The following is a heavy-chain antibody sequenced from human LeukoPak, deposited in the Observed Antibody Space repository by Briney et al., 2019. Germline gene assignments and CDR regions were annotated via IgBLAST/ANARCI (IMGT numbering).Heavy chain of an antibody. CDR3: ARVVVDIVATYIWFDP. J-gene: IGHJ5*02. CDR1: GYTFTGYY. Sequence: ASVKVSCKASGYTFTGYYMHWVRQAPGQGLEWMGWINPNSGGTNYAQKFQGRVTMTRDTSISTAYMELSRLRSDDTAVCYRARVVVDIVATYIWFDPWGQGTLVTVSS. D-gene: IGHD5-12*01. V-gene: IGHV1-2*02. CDR2: INPNSGGT.